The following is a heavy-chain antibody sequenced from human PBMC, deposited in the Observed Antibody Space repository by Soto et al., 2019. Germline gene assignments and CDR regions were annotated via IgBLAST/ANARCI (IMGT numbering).Heavy chain of an antibody. CDR2: IITIFGTA. J-gene: IGHJ5*02. V-gene: IGHV1-69*13. D-gene: IGHD6-6*01. CDR3: ARARGSSSAYNWFAP. Sequence: SVKVSCKASGGTFSSYAISWVRQAPGQGLEWMGGIITIFGTANDAQKFQGRVTITADESRRKAYMELSSLRSEDTAVYYRARARGSSSAYNWFAPWGQGTLVTVSS. CDR1: GGTFSSYA.